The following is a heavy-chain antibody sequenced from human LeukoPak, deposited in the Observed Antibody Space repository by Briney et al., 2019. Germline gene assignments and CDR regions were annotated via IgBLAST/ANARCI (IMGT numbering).Heavy chain of an antibody. CDR2: ISYSGSS. Sequence: SETLSLTCTVSGGSTSNYYWSWIRQPPGKGLEWIGYISYSGSSNSHPSLKSRVTTSVDMSQTQVYLELSSVTAADTAVYYCARARYREDSYGYAGGFYYMDVWGKGTTVTVSS. CDR1: GGSTSNYY. J-gene: IGHJ6*03. V-gene: IGHV4-59*01. CDR3: ARARYREDSYGYAGGFYYMDV. D-gene: IGHD5-18*01.